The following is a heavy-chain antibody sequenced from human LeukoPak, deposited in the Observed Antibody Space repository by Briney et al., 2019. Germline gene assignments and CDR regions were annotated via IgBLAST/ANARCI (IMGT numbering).Heavy chain of an antibody. Sequence: ASVKVSCKASGYTFTSYDMHWVRQAPGQGLEWMGWINPNSGGTNYTQKFQGRVTMTSDTSISTAYMELSRLRSDDTAVYYCAKYYYDSSGYYYGLDPWGEGTLVT. V-gene: IGHV1-2*02. D-gene: IGHD3-22*01. J-gene: IGHJ5*02. CDR1: GYTFTSYD. CDR2: INPNSGGT. CDR3: AKYYYDSSGYYYGLDP.